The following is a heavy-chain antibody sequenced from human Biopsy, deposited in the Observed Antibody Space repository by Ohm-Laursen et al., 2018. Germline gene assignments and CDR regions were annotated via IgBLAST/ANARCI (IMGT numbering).Heavy chain of an antibody. V-gene: IGHV1-24*01. Sequence: SVKASCKVSGYTLTELSMHWVRQAPGKGLEWMGGFAPENGKTVYAQNFQARVSMTEDTSTDTAYMELRSLRSEDTAVYYCVADINVWNVNYWGQGTQVTVSS. CDR2: FAPENGKT. D-gene: IGHD1-1*01. CDR1: GYTLTELS. J-gene: IGHJ4*02. CDR3: VADINVWNVNY.